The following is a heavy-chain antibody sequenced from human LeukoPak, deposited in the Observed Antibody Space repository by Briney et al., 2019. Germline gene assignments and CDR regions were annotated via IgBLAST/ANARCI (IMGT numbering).Heavy chain of an antibody. Sequence: SVKVSCKASGGTFSSYAISWVRQAPGQGLEWMGGIIPIFGTANYAQKFQGRVTITTDESTSTAYMELSGLRSEDTAVYYCASTSPRGDSSGYYYVDWGQGTLVTVSS. CDR1: GGTFSSYA. D-gene: IGHD3-22*01. CDR3: ASTSPRGDSSGYYYVD. CDR2: IIPIFGTA. V-gene: IGHV1-69*05. J-gene: IGHJ4*02.